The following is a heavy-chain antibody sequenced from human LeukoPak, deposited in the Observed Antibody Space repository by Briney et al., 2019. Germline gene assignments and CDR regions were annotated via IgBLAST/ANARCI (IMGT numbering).Heavy chain of an antibody. CDR1: GGTFSSYA. V-gene: IGHV1-69*04. Sequence: ASVKVSCKSSGGTFSSYAISWVRQAPGQGLEWMGRIIPILGIANYAQKFQGRATITADKSTSTAYMELSSLRSEDTAVYYCARGKSETLTVTTQGRAFDIWGQGTMVTVSS. CDR3: ARGKSETLTVTTQGRAFDI. D-gene: IGHD4-4*01. J-gene: IGHJ3*02. CDR2: IIPILGIA.